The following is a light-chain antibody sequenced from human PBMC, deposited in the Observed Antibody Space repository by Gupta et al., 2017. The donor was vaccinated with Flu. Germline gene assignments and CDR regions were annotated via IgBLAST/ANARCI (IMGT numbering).Light chain of an antibody. V-gene: IGKV3-15*01. CDR3: QQYNNWPSIT. Sequence: ATLAVASGERVTLSCRASQSVSSNLFWYQQKPGQAPRLLILGAATRATGIPARFSGSGSGKEFTLTISSRQSEDFAVYYCQQYNNWPSITFGQGTRLEIK. J-gene: IGKJ5*01. CDR1: QSVSSN. CDR2: GAA.